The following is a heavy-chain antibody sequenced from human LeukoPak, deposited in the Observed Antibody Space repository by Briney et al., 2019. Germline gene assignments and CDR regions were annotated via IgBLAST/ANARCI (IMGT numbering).Heavy chain of an antibody. V-gene: IGHV4-39*01. J-gene: IGHJ5*02. CDR2: IYYSGST. D-gene: IGHD6-6*01. CDR1: GGSISSSSYY. Sequence: SETLSLTCTVSGGSISSSSYYWGRIRQPPGKGLEWIGSIYYSGSTYYNPSLKSRVTISVDTSKNQFSLKLSSVTAADTAVYYCVRQALDPASIAAPDWFDPWGQGTLVTVSS. CDR3: VRQALDPASIAAPDWFDP.